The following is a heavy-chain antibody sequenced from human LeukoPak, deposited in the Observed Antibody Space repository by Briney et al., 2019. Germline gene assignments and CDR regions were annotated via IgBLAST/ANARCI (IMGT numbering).Heavy chain of an antibody. J-gene: IGHJ4*02. CDR1: GGSISSYY. CDR3: ARAGDYYVSGSYLGY. CDR2: IYHRGSA. Sequence: PSETLSLTCTVSGGSISSYYWTWIRQPPGKGLEWIGYIYHRGSAKYNPSLKSRVTISVDTSRNQFSLTLSSVTAADAAVYYCARAGDYYVSGSYLGYWGQGTLVTVSS. V-gene: IGHV4-59*01. D-gene: IGHD3-10*01.